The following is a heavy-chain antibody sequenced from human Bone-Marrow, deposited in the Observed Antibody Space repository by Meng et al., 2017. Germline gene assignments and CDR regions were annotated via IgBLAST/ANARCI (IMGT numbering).Heavy chain of an antibody. CDR2: INHSGST. CDR1: GGSFSGYY. V-gene: IGHV4-34*01. D-gene: IGHD6-19*01. J-gene: IGHJ4*02. Sequence: SETLSLTCAAYGGSFSGYYWSWIRQPPGKGLEWIGEINHSGSTNYNPSLKSRVTISVDTSKNQFSLKLSSVTAADTAVYYCARGLQWLVPRFDYWGQGTLVTVSS. CDR3: ARGLQWLVPRFDY.